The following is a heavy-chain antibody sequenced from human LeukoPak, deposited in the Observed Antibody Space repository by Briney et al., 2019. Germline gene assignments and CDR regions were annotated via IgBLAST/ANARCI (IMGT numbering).Heavy chain of an antibody. CDR1: GASISDYY. CDR2: IYYSGTT. CDR3: ATATVTKHY. Sequence: PSETLSLTSTVSGASISDYYWSWIRQPPGKGLEWIGYIYYSGTTSYNPSLKSRVAISVDTSKNQFFLKLSSVTAADTAVYYCATATVTKHYWGQGTLVTVSS. V-gene: IGHV4-59*01. D-gene: IGHD4-17*01. J-gene: IGHJ4*02.